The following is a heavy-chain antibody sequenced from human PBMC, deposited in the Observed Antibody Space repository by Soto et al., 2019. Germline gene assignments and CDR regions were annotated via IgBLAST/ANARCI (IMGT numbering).Heavy chain of an antibody. CDR3: ARGITIFGVVDP. CDR2: MNPNSGNT. J-gene: IGHJ5*02. V-gene: IGHV1-8*01. Sequence: QVQLVQSGAEVKKPGASVKVSCKASGHTFTSYDINWVRQATGQGLEWMGWMNPNSGNTGYAQKFQGRVTMIRNTSISTAYMELSSLRSEDTAVYYCARGITIFGVVDPGGQGTLVTVSS. CDR1: GHTFTSYD. D-gene: IGHD3-3*01.